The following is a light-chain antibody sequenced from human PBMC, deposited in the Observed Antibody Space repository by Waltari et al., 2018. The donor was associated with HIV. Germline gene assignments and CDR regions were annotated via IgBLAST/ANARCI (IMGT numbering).Light chain of an antibody. CDR2: EVT. Sequence: QSALTQPASVSGYPGTSITISCTGTNSNFGTYNFVSWYQPHPGTAPKLIIYEVTNRPSGVSTRFSGSKSGNTASLIISGLQAEDEADYFCSSYASTRSLIFGGGTELTVL. J-gene: IGLJ2*01. CDR3: SSYASTRSLI. CDR1: NSNFGTYNF. V-gene: IGLV2-14*03.